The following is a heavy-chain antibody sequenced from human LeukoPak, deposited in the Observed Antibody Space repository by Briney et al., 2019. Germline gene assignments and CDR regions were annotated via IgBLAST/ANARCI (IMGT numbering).Heavy chain of an antibody. V-gene: IGHV1-18*01. CDR3: ARDLRLISGIAVANGYNWFDP. D-gene: IGHD6-19*01. Sequence: ASVKVSCKASGYTFTSYGISWVRQAPGQGLERMGWISAYNGNTNYAQKLQGRVTMTTDTSTSTAYMELRSLRSDDTAVYYCARDLRLISGIAVANGYNWFDPWGQGTLVTVSS. CDR2: ISAYNGNT. J-gene: IGHJ5*02. CDR1: GYTFTSYG.